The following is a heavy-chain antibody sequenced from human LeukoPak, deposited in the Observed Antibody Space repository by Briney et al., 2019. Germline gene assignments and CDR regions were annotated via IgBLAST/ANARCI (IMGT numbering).Heavy chain of an antibody. CDR1: GFTFSSYA. V-gene: IGHV3-23*01. D-gene: IGHD3-22*01. CDR3: AKEDHTYDSSGYYLHNWFDP. Sequence: GGSLRLSCAASGFTFSSYAMSWVRQAPGKGLEWVSAISGSGGSTYYADSVKGRFTISRDNSKNTLYPQMNSLRAEDTAVYYCAKEDHTYDSSGYYLHNWFDPWGQGTLVTVSS. CDR2: ISGSGGST. J-gene: IGHJ5*02.